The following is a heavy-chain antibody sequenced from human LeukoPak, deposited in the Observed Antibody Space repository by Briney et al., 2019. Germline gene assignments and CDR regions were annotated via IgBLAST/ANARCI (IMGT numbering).Heavy chain of an antibody. CDR2: IYPGDSDT. V-gene: IGHV5-51*01. Sequence: GESLKISCKGSGYSFTSYWIGWVRQMPGKGLEWMGIIYPGDSDTRYSPSFQGQVTISADKSISTAYLQWSSLKASDTAMYYCARHPSLFYCSSTSCYLNWFDPWGQGTLVTVSS. CDR1: GYSFTSYW. CDR3: ARHPSLFYCSSTSCYLNWFDP. J-gene: IGHJ5*02. D-gene: IGHD2-2*01.